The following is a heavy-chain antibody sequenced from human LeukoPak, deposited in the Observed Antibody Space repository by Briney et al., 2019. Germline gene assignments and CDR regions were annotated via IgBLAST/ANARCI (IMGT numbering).Heavy chain of an antibody. CDR3: ARAWNSYFDY. D-gene: IGHD2/OR15-2a*01. Sequence: KPGGCLGLSCASAGFTFSNYIMNWVRQAPEKGLEWGSSISSSSSYIYYADSVKGRFTISRDNAKNSLYLQMNSLRAADTAVYYCARAWNSYFDYWGQGTLVTVSS. V-gene: IGHV3-21*01. J-gene: IGHJ4*02. CDR2: ISSSSSYI. CDR1: GFTFSNYI.